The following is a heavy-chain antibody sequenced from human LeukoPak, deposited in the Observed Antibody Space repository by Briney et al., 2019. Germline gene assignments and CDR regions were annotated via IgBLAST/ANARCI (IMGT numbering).Heavy chain of an antibody. CDR2: IYTSGST. V-gene: IGHV4-4*09. J-gene: IGHJ4*02. CDR3: ASQDSSGHPGY. Sequence: PSETLSLTCTVSGGSISSYYWSWIRQPPGKGLEWIGYIYTSGSTNYNPSLKSRVTISVDTSKNQFSLKLSSVTAADTAVYYCASQDSSGHPGYWGQGTLVTVSS. CDR1: GGSISSYY. D-gene: IGHD3-22*01.